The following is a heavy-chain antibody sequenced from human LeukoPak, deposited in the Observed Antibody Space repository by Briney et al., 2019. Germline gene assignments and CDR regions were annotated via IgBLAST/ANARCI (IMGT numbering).Heavy chain of an antibody. CDR1: GGSISSYY. V-gene: IGHV4-4*07. J-gene: IGHJ6*03. Sequence: SETLSLTCAVSGGSISSYYWSWIRQPPGKGLEWIGRIYTSGSTNYNPSLKSRVTMSVDTSKNQFSLKLSSVTAADTAVYYCARDGVATDYYYYYMDVWGKGTTVTVSS. D-gene: IGHD5-12*01. CDR3: ARDGVATDYYYYYMDV. CDR2: IYTSGST.